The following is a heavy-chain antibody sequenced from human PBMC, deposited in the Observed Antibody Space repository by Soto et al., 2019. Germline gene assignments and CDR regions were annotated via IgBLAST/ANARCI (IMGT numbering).Heavy chain of an antibody. D-gene: IGHD2-2*01. V-gene: IGHV3-23*01. J-gene: IGHJ5*02. CDR1: GFTSSTYA. CDR2: IVVSGTT. CDR3: AKHRDCSASSCPTGHWFDP. Sequence: GGSLRLSCAASGFTSSTYAMTWVRLAPGKGLEWVSTIVVSGTTFYGDSAKGRFTISRDDSKNTVYLQMSSLRAEDTAVYHCAKHRDCSASSCPTGHWFDPWGQGTLVTVSS.